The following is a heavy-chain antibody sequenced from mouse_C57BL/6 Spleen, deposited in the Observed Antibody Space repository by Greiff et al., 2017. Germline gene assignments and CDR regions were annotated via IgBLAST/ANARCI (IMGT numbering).Heavy chain of an antibody. CDR3: ASLITTVVANYFDY. CDR1: GYTFTDYY. D-gene: IGHD1-1*01. Sequence: EVQLQQSGPELVKPGASVKISCKASGYTFTDYYMNWVKQSPGKSLEWIGDINPNNGGTSYNQKFKGKATLTVDKSSSTAYMELRSLTSEDSAVYYCASLITTVVANYFDYWGQGTTLTVSS. J-gene: IGHJ2*01. V-gene: IGHV1-26*01. CDR2: INPNNGGT.